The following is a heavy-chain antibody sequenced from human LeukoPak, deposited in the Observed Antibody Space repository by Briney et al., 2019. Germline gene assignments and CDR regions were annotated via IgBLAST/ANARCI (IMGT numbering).Heavy chain of an antibody. V-gene: IGHV4-4*02. J-gene: IGHJ5*02. CDR1: GGSISSGNW. CDR2: IYHTGST. CDR3: ARGPSWFDP. Sequence: SGTLSLTCAVSGGSISSGNWWSWVRPPPGKGLEWIGEIYHTGSTDYNPSLKSRVTISVDTPKNQFSLKLSSVTAADTAVYYCARGPSWFDPWGQGTLVTVSS.